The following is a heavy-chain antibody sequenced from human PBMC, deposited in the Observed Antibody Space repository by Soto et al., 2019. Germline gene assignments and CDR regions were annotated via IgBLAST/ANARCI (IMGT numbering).Heavy chain of an antibody. D-gene: IGHD2-15*01. V-gene: IGHV4-31*03. CDR2: IYYSGST. CDR1: GGSISSGGYY. J-gene: IGHJ4*02. CDR3: ARVSLYCSGGSCYGKPKDFDC. Sequence: PSETLSLTCTVSGGSISSGGYYLSWIRQHPGKGLEWIGYIYYSGSTYYNPSLKSRVTISVDTSKNQFSLKLSSVTAADTAVYYCARVSLYCSGGSCYGKPKDFDCWGQGTLVTVSS.